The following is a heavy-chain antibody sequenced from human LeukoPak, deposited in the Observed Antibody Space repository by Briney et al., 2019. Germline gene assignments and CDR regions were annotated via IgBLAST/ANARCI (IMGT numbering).Heavy chain of an antibody. V-gene: IGHV3-74*01. CDR2: SNEDGSTT. CDR1: GFTFSSNW. Sequence: GGALRLSCAASGFTFSSNWMHWVRQAPGKGLVWVSRSNEDGSTTNYADSVKGRFTISRDNAKNTLYLQMNSLTAEDTAVYYCVRDLGGRSGHWGQGTLVTVSS. J-gene: IGHJ4*02. CDR3: VRDLGGRSGH. D-gene: IGHD1-26*01.